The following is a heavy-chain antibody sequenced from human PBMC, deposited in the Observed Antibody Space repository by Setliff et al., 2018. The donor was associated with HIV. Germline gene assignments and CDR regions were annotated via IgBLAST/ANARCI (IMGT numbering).Heavy chain of an antibody. J-gene: IGHJ3*02. Sequence: SETLSLTCTVSGGSISSGSFYWSWMRQPAGKRLEWIGRIYTSGSTNYNPSLKSRVTISVDTSKNQFSLRVRSVTAADTAVYYCARLGMTTVGIGDVFDIWGQGTMVTVSS. CDR3: ARLGMTTVGIGDVFDI. CDR1: GGSISSGSFY. CDR2: IYTSGST. D-gene: IGHD4-17*01. V-gene: IGHV4-61*02.